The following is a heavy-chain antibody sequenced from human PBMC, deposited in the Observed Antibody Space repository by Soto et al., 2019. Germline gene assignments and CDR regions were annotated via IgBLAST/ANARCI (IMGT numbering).Heavy chain of an antibody. CDR3: ARGEDYCHTIRYSMNWLDP. CDR1: GGSISSYY. CDR2: IYHSGST. Sequence: PSETLSLTCTVSGGSISSYYWSWIRQPPGKGLEWIGYIYHSGSTYYNPSLKSRVTISVDRSKNQFSLKLNSVTAADTAVYYCARGEDYCHTIRYSMNWLDPWGQGTLVTVSS. J-gene: IGHJ5*02. D-gene: IGHD3-9*01. V-gene: IGHV4-59*12.